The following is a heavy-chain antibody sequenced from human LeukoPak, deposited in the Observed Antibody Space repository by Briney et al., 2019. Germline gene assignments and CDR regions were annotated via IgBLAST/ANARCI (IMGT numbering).Heavy chain of an antibody. CDR1: GYSFTSYW. CDR3: ASAYYYDSSGSPHY. D-gene: IGHD3-22*01. J-gene: IGHJ4*02. Sequence: GESLKISCKGSGYSFTSYWIGWVRQMPGKGLEWMGIIYPGDSDTRYSPSSQGPVTISADKSISTAYLQWSSLKASDTAMYYCASAYYYDSSGSPHYWGQGTLVTVSS. V-gene: IGHV5-51*01. CDR2: IYPGDSDT.